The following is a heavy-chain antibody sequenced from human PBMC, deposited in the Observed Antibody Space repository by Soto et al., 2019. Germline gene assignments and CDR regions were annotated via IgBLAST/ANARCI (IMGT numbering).Heavy chain of an antibody. D-gene: IGHD3-10*01. CDR1: GFTFSDYY. CDR2: ITSSGSTI. J-gene: IGHJ6*02. V-gene: IGHV3-11*01. CDR3: ARDQYYYGSGSYPYYYYGMDV. Sequence: QVQLVESGGGLVKPGGSLRLSCAASGFTFSDYYMSWIRQAPGKGLEWVSYITSSGSTIYYADSVKGRFTISRDNAKSSLYLQMNSLRAEDTAVYYCARDQYYYGSGSYPYYYYGMDVWGQGTTVTVSS.